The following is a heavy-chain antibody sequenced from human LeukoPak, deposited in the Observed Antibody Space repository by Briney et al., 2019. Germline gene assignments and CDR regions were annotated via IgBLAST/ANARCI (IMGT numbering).Heavy chain of an antibody. CDR2: IWYDGSKT. CDR1: GFTFSSYG. CDR3: ARYNTGRPDC. Sequence: AGGSLRLSCAASGFTFSSYGMHWVRQAPRKGLEWVAVIWYDGSKTYYADSVKGRFTISRDNSKNTLYLQMSSLRADDTAVYYCARYNTGRPDCWGQGTLVTVSS. V-gene: IGHV3-33*01. J-gene: IGHJ4*01. D-gene: IGHD1-14*01.